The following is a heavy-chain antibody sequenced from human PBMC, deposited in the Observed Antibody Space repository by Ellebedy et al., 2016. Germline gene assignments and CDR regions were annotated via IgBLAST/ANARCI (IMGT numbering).Heavy chain of an antibody. CDR3: AKDSSAYYYGMDV. V-gene: IGHV3-30*18. D-gene: IGHD3-22*01. CDR2: ISYDGSNK. J-gene: IGHJ6*02. CDR1: GFTFSSYG. Sequence: GESLKISXAASGFTFSSYGMHWVRQAPGKGLEWVAVISYDGSNKYYADSVKGRFTISRDNSKNTLYLQMNSLRAEDTAVYYCAKDSSAYYYGMDVWGQGTTVTVSS.